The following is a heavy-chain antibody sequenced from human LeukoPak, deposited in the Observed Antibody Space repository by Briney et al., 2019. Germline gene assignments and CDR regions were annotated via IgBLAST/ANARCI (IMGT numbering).Heavy chain of an antibody. D-gene: IGHD6-6*01. CDR3: ARVGVSSMAARPPHFDY. CDR2: INHSGST. V-gene: IGHV4-34*01. Sequence: SETLSLTCAVYGGSFSGYYWSWIRQPPGKGLEWIGEINHSGSTNYNPSLKSRVTISVDTSKNQFSLKLSSVTAADTAVYYCARVGVSSMAARPPHFDYWGQGTLVTVSS. J-gene: IGHJ4*02. CDR1: GGSFSGYY.